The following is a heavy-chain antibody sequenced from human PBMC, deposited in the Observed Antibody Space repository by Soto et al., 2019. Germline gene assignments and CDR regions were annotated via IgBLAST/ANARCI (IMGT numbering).Heavy chain of an antibody. D-gene: IGHD2-15*01. CDR1: GFTFSSYG. Sequence: GGSLRLSCAASGFTFSSYGMHWVRQAPGKGLEWVAVISYDGSNKYYADSVKGRFTISRDNSKNTLYLQMNSLRAEDTAVYYCAKGFYRYCSGGSCYSGTVRSQGLAFDIWGQGTMVTVSS. J-gene: IGHJ3*02. CDR3: AKGFYRYCSGGSCYSGTVRSQGLAFDI. CDR2: ISYDGSNK. V-gene: IGHV3-30*18.